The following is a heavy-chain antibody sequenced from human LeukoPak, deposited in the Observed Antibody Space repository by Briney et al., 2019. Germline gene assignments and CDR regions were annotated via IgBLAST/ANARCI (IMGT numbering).Heavy chain of an antibody. CDR1: GFTFSDYY. D-gene: IGHD6-13*01. Sequence: GGSLRLSCAAAGFTFSDYYMSWIRQAPGKGLEWVSYISSSGSTIYYADSVKGRFTISRDNAKNSLYLQMNSLRAEDTAVYYCARLAGFSSSWSDVWRQGTTVTVSS. V-gene: IGHV3-11*01. CDR2: ISSSGSTI. CDR3: ARLAGFSSSWSDV. J-gene: IGHJ6*02.